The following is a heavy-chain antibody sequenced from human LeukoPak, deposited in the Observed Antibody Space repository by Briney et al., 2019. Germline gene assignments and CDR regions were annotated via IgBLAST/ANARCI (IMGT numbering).Heavy chain of an antibody. J-gene: IGHJ5*02. D-gene: IGHD2-2*01. V-gene: IGHV1-69*02. CDR1: GGTFSSYT. CDR3: ASGGDIVVVRAAWSWFDL. Sequence: SVKVSCKASGGTFSSYTISWVRQAPGQGLEWMGRIIPILGIANYAQKFQGRVTITADKSTSTAYMELSSLRSEDTAAYYCASGGDIVVVRAAWSWFDLWGQGTLVTVSS. CDR2: IIPILGIA.